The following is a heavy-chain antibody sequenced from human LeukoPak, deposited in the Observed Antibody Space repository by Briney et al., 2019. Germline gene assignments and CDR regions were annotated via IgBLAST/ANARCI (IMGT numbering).Heavy chain of an antibody. CDR1: GFTFSSYW. Sequence: GESLRLSCAASGFTFSSYWMSWVRQAPGKGLEWVANIKQDGSEKYYVDSVKGRFTISRDNAKNSLYLQMNSLRAEDTAVYYCARDLSPNYGDYSDYWGQGTLVTVSS. CDR2: IKQDGSEK. CDR3: ARDLSPNYGDYSDY. J-gene: IGHJ4*02. D-gene: IGHD4-17*01. V-gene: IGHV3-7*01.